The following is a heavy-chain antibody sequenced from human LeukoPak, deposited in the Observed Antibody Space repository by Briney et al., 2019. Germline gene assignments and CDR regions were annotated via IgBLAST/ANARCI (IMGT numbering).Heavy chain of an antibody. V-gene: IGHV3-21*01. CDR2: ISSSSSYI. J-gene: IGHJ6*02. Sequence: GGSLRLSCAASGFTFSSYSMNWVRQAPGKGLEWVSSISSSSSYIYYADSVKGRFTISRDNAKNSLYLQMNSLRAEDTAVYYCARDQDSSSSWYYYYGMDVWGQGTTVTVSS. D-gene: IGHD6-13*01. CDR1: GFTFSSYS. CDR3: ARDQDSSSSWYYYYGMDV.